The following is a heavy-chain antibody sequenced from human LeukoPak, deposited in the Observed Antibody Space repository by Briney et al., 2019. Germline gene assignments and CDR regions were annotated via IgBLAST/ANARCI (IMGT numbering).Heavy chain of an antibody. CDR3: ARRLTQYDCFDP. D-gene: IGHD2-2*01. V-gene: IGHV6-1*01. Sequence: SQTLSLTCAIYGDSVSSNSVTWNWIRQSPSRGLEWLGRTYYRSTWYNDYAVSVRGRITVNPDTSKNQFSLHLNSVTPGDTAVYYCARRLTQYDCFDPWGQGILVTVSS. J-gene: IGHJ5*02. CDR1: GDSVSSNSVT. CDR2: TYYRSTWYN.